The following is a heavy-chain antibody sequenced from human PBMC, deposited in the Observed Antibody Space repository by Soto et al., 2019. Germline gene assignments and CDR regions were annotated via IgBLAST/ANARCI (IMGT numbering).Heavy chain of an antibody. V-gene: IGHV1-46*01. D-gene: IGHD2-15*01. CDR2: INPSGGST. Sequence: ASVKVSCKASGYTFTSYYMHWVRQAPGQGLEWMGIINPSGGSTSYAQKFQGRVTMTRDTSTSTVYMEQSSLRSEDTAVYYCARVPLPGYCSGGSCYGIPYDYWGQGTLVTVSS. J-gene: IGHJ4*02. CDR1: GYTFTSYY. CDR3: ARVPLPGYCSGGSCYGIPYDY.